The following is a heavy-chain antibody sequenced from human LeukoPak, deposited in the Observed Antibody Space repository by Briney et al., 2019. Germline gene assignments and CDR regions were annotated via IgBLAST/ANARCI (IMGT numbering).Heavy chain of an antibody. J-gene: IGHJ4*02. CDR3: ARDRGADY. V-gene: IGHV3-21*05. CDR2: ISASTSNI. D-gene: IGHD3-10*01. Sequence: GGSLRLSCAASGFTFSTYTMNWVRQAPGKGLEWVSYISASTSNINYADSVKSRCTTSSENTANSLYLQMNSLRAEDTAVYYGARDRGADYWGQGTLVTVSS. CDR1: GFTFSTYT.